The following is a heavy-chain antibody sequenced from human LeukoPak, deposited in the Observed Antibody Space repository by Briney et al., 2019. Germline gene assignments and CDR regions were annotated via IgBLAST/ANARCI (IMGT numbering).Heavy chain of an antibody. V-gene: IGHV1-69-2*01. CDR3: ATAPRRSRSYFFSFDY. D-gene: IGHD1-26*01. CDR2: VDPEDGET. CDR1: GYTFTDYY. Sequence: ASVKVSCKVSGYTFTDYYMHWVQQAPGKGVEWMGLVDPEDGETIYAEKFQGRVTITADTSTDAAYIERSSPKSEDTAECSFATAPRRSRSYFFSFDYWGEGTLGTASS. J-gene: IGHJ4*02.